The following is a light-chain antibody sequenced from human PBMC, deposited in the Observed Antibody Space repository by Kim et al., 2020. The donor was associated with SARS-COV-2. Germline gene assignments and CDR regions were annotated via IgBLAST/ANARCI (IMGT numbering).Light chain of an antibody. J-gene: IGKJ4*01. Sequence: LCPGEGATLSCRTGQSVSSYLGWYKHRPGQSPTRLISDASTRATGIPARFCGGVSGTDFSLTICSLEPVDISVYFCQHRSKWPLTFVGRTKMYIK. CDR3: QHRSKWPLT. CDR1: QSVSSY. V-gene: IGKV3-11*01. CDR2: DAS.